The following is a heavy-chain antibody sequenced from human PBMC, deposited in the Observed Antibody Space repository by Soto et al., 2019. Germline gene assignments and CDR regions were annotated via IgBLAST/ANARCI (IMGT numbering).Heavy chain of an antibody. Sequence: GGSLRLSCAASGFTFSVYDMHWVRQAPGKGLEWVSFISFDGSNKYYADSVQGRFAISRDNSKSTLYLQVNSLRTEDTAVYYCARDIASRLLDHWGQGTLVTVSS. CDR2: ISFDGSNK. CDR3: ARDIASRLLDH. V-gene: IGHV3-30*09. J-gene: IGHJ4*02. CDR1: GFTFSVYD. D-gene: IGHD6-6*01.